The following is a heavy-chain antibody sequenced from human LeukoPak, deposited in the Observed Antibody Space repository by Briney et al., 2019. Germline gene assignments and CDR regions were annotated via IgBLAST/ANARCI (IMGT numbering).Heavy chain of an antibody. V-gene: IGHV4-39*01. D-gene: IGHD3-3*01. CDR3: ARQPGTYDFWSGYYGMDV. CDR2: IYYSGST. Sequence: SETLSLTCTVSGGSISRSSYYWGWIRQPPGKGLEWIGSIYYSGSTYYNPSLKSRVTISVDTSKNQFSLKLSSVTAADTAVYYCARQPGTYDFWSGYYGMDVWGQGATVTVSS. J-gene: IGHJ6*02. CDR1: GGSISRSSYY.